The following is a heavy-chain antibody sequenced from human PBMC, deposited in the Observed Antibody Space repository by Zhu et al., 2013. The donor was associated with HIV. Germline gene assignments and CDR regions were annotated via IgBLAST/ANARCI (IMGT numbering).Heavy chain of an antibody. J-gene: IGHJ4*02. D-gene: IGHD6-13*01. CDR2: ISSGSTYI. CDR1: GFTFSSYS. V-gene: IGHV3-21*01. Sequence: EVQLVESGGGLVKPGGSLRPSCAVSGFTFSSYSMNWVRQAPGKGLEWVSSISSGSTYIYYADSVKGRFTISRDNAKNSLYLQMNSLRVEDTAVYYCARDYAGNGLDYWGQGTLVTVSS. CDR3: ARDYAGNGLDY.